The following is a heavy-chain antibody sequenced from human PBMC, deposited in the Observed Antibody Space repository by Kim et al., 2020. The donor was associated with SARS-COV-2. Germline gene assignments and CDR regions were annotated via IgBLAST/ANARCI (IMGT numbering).Heavy chain of an antibody. CDR1: GFTFGDYA. CDR3: TRARWLQLSGGGRTFDY. D-gene: IGHD5-12*01. J-gene: IGHJ4*02. Sequence: GGSLRLSCTASGFTFGDYAMSWFRQAPGKGLEWVGFIRSKAYGGTTEYAASVKGRFTISRDDSKSIAYLQMNSRKTEDTAVYYCTRARWLQLSGGGRTFDYRGQRTLITGAS. CDR2: IRSKAYGGTT. V-gene: IGHV3-49*03.